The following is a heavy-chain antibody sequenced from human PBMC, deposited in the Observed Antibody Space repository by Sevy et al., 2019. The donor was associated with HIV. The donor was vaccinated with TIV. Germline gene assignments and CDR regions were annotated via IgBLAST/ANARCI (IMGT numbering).Heavy chain of an antibody. CDR2: ISNSGTTI. CDR3: ARDLPPSATTVAHFDH. V-gene: IGHV3-48*03. CDR1: GFTFSSYE. D-gene: IGHD4-17*01. Sequence: GGSLRLSCAASGFTFSSYEMNWVGQAPGKGLEWVSYISNSGTTISYSDSVRGRFTISRDNARNSLYLQMNSLRGEDTAVYYCARDLPPSATTVAHFDHWGQGTLVTVSS. J-gene: IGHJ4*02.